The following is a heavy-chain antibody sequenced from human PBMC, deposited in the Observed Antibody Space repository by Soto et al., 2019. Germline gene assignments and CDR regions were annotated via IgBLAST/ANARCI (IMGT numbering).Heavy chain of an antibody. V-gene: IGHV4-61*01. Sequence: SETLSLTCTVSGGSVSSGSYYWSWIRQPPGKGPEWIGYIYYSGSTNYNPSLKSRVTISVDTSKNQFSLKLSSVTAADTAVYYCARELERVFDYWGQGTLVTVSS. D-gene: IGHD1-1*01. CDR1: GGSVSSGSYY. CDR3: ARELERVFDY. J-gene: IGHJ4*02. CDR2: IYYSGST.